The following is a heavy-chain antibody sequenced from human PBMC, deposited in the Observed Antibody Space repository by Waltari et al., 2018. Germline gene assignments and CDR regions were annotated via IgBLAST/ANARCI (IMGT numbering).Heavy chain of an antibody. CDR3: ARGADGYDPYYFDY. Sequence: QVQLQESGPGLVKPSQTLSLTCSVSGGSIPSGGYFWSWIRQHPGKGLEWIGYIYYSGNTYYNLSLKSRLTMSVDTSQNQFSLKLSSVTTADTAIYYCARGADGYDPYYFDYWGRGTLVTVSS. CDR2: IYYSGNT. D-gene: IGHD5-12*01. CDR1: GGSIPSGGYF. V-gene: IGHV4-31*03. J-gene: IGHJ4*02.